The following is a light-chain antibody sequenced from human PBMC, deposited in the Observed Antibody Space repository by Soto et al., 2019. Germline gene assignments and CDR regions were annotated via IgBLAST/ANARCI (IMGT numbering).Light chain of an antibody. Sequence: EIVLTQSPGTLSLSPGEGATLSCRASQSVSTNFFAWYQQKPGQAPRLLIYGASTRATGIPDRFSGSGSGTDFTLTISRLEPEDFAVHYCQQYGRPSWTFGQGTK. CDR1: QSVSTNF. CDR3: QQYGRPSWT. CDR2: GAS. V-gene: IGKV3-20*01. J-gene: IGKJ1*01.